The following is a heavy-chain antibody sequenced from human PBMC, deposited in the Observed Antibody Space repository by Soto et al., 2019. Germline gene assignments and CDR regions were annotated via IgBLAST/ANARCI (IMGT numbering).Heavy chain of an antibody. CDR3: ATGAGTDYYYYGMDV. CDR1: GFSISSRYY. Sequence: SETLSLTCAVSGFSISSRYYWGWIRQPPGKGLEWIGSIYHSGSTYYNPSLKSRVTISIDTSKNQFSLKLNSVTAADTAVYYCATGAGTDYYYYGMDVWGQATTVTVS. J-gene: IGHJ6*02. V-gene: IGHV4-38-2*01. CDR2: IYHSGST. D-gene: IGHD6-19*01.